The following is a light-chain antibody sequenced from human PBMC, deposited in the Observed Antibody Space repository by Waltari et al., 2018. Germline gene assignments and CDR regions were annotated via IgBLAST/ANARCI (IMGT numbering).Light chain of an antibody. Sequence: EIMLTQSPGTLSLSPGERATLYCRARQSISKYLAWYQQKPGQAPRLLIYDASIRATGIPDRFSGSGYGTDFSLTISRLEPEDYAVYYCQKYGSLPATFGRGTKVEIK. CDR1: QSISKY. V-gene: IGKV3-20*01. CDR3: QKYGSLPAT. CDR2: DAS. J-gene: IGKJ1*01.